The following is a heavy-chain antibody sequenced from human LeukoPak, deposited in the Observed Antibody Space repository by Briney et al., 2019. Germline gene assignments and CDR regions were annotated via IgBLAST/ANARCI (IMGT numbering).Heavy chain of an antibody. CDR2: IYYSGST. D-gene: IGHD5-12*01. J-gene: IGHJ4*02. Sequence: SETLSLTCTVSGGYISSSSYYWGWIRQLPGKGLEWIGRIYYSGSTYYNPSLKSRVTISVDTSKNQFSLKLSSVTAADTAVYYCARHKDWWLRYFDYWGQGTLVTVSS. CDR3: ARHKDWWLRYFDY. V-gene: IGHV4-39*01. CDR1: GGYISSSSYY.